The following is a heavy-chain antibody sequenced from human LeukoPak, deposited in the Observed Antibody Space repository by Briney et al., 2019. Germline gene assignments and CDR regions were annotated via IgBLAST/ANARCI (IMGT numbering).Heavy chain of an antibody. V-gene: IGHV3-74*01. CDR2: MNSDGSKT. CDR1: GFTLSNYW. Sequence: GGSLRLSCAVSGFTLSNYWMHWVRQGPGGGLVWVSRMNSDGSKTDYADSVKGRFTISRDNAKNSLYLQMNSLRAEDTALYYCARDIRGLTDAFDIWGQGTMVTVSS. CDR3: ARDIRGLTDAFDI. D-gene: IGHD3-10*01. J-gene: IGHJ3*02.